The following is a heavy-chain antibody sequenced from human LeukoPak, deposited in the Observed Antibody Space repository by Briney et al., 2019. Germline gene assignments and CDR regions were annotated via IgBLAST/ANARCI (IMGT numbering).Heavy chain of an antibody. J-gene: IGHJ3*02. CDR1: GFTFSDYY. D-gene: IGHD5-18*01. Sequence: PGGSLRLSCAASGFTFSDYYMSWIRQAPGKGLEWVSYISSSGSTIYYADSVKGRFTISRDNAKNSLYLQMTSLRAEDTAVYYCARGDGAAMELYAFDIWGQGTMVTVSS. CDR3: ARGDGAAMELYAFDI. V-gene: IGHV3-11*01. CDR2: ISSSGSTI.